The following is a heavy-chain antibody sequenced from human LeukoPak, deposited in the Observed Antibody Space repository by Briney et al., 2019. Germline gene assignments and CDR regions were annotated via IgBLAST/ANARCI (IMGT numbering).Heavy chain of an antibody. CDR1: GFTVSSNY. Sequence: GGSLRLSCAASGFTVSSNYMSWVRQAPGKGLEWVSVIYSCGSTYYADSVKGRFTISRDNSKNTLYPQMNSLRAEDTAVYYCAKDMVRGVSAGYWGQGTLVTVSS. CDR2: IYSCGST. D-gene: IGHD3-10*01. CDR3: AKDMVRGVSAGY. V-gene: IGHV3-53*01. J-gene: IGHJ4*02.